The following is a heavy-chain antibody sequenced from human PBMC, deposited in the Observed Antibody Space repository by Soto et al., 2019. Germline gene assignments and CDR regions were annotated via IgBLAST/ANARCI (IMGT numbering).Heavy chain of an antibody. D-gene: IGHD3-3*01. CDR3: AHTSSRFLEWLLFDY. Sequence: SGPTLVKPTQTLTLTCTFSGFSLSTSGVGVGWIRQPPGKALEWLALIYWYDDKRKSPSLKSMFTITKDTSKNQVVLTMTNMDPVDTATYYCAHTSSRFLEWLLFDYWGQGTLVTVSS. J-gene: IGHJ4*02. V-gene: IGHV2-5*01. CDR1: GFSLSTSGVG. CDR2: IYWYDDK.